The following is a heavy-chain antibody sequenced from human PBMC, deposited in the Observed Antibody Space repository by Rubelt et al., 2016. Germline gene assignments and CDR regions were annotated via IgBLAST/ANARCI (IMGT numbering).Heavy chain of an antibody. D-gene: IGHD4/OR15-4a*01. CDR1: GFTFDDYA. Sequence: EVQLVESGGGLVQPGRSLRLSCAASGFTFDDYAMHWVRQAPGKGLEWVSGISWNSDTIGYADSVKGRFTISRDNAKNSLYLQMNSLRAEDTAMYYCAREDLTWYFDLWGRGTPVTVSS. J-gene: IGHJ2*01. CDR3: AREDLTWYFDL. V-gene: IGHV3-9*01. CDR2: ISWNSDTI.